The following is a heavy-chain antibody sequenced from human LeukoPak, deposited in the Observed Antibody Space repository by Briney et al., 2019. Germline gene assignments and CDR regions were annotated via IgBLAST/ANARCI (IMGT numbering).Heavy chain of an antibody. Sequence: ASVKVSCKTSGYTFTSNYIHWVRQAPGQGLEWMGLVNPSGGSTTYAQMFQGRVTMTRDTSTSTVYLELSSLRSEDTAVYYCAKGGVAGTFDYWGQGTQVTVSS. CDR1: GYTFTSNY. J-gene: IGHJ4*02. D-gene: IGHD6-19*01. CDR3: AKGGVAGTFDY. V-gene: IGHV1-46*01. CDR2: VNPSGGST.